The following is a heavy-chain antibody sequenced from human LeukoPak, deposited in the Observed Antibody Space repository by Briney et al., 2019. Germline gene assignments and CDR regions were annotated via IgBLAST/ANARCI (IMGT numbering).Heavy chain of an antibody. CDR2: IFYSGST. CDR1: GDSISTYY. V-gene: IGHV4-59*08. D-gene: IGHD1-26*01. CDR3: ARRTIVGVTHAFDN. J-gene: IGHJ4*02. Sequence: PSETLSLTCTVSGDSISTYYWSWIRQPPGKGLEWIGYIFYSGSTNYNPSLKSRVTISVDTSKNQFSLGLSSVTAADTAVYYCARRTIVGVTHAFDNWGQGTLVTVSS.